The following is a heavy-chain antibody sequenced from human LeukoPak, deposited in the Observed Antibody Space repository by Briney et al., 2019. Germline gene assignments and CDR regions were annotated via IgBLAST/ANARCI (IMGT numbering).Heavy chain of an antibody. CDR1: GLTLRNSA. D-gene: IGHD5-18*01. Sequence: PGGSLRLSRAASGLTLRNSAMSWVRQAPGKGLEWVSAISGSGGSTYYTDSVKGRFTISRDNSKNTLCLQMNSLRAEATAVYFCAKLLSGYIYVPLDYWGQGTLVTVSS. V-gene: IGHV3-23*01. CDR3: AKLLSGYIYVPLDY. J-gene: IGHJ4*02. CDR2: ISGSGGST.